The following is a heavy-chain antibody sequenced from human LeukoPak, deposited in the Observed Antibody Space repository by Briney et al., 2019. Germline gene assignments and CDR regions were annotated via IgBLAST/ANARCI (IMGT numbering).Heavy chain of an antibody. Sequence: ASVKVSCKASGYTFSGFYIYWVRQAPGQGLEWMGWINPNSGGTNYAQKFQGRVTMTRDTSISTAYMELSRLRSDDTAVYYCATGSNSYSSSSPFDYWGQGTLVTVSS. CDR3: ATGSNSYSSSSPFDY. CDR1: GYTFSGFY. V-gene: IGHV1-2*02. J-gene: IGHJ4*02. D-gene: IGHD6-6*01. CDR2: INPNSGGT.